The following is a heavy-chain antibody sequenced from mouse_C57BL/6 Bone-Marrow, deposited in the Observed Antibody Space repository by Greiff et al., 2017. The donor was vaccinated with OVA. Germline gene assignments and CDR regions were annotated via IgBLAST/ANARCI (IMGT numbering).Heavy chain of an antibody. V-gene: IGHV1-53*01. J-gene: IGHJ3*01. CDR3: ARSRWLLRGAWFAY. D-gene: IGHD2-3*01. Sequence: QVQLQQPGTELVKPGASVKLSCKASGYTFTSYWMHWVKQRPGQGLEWIGNINPSNGGTNYNEKFKSKATLTVDKSSSTAYMQLSSLTSEDSAVDDGARSRWLLRGAWFAYWGQGTLVTVSA. CDR2: INPSNGGT. CDR1: GYTFTSYW.